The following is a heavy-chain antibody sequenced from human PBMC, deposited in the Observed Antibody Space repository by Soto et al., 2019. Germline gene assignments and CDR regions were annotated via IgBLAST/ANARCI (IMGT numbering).Heavy chain of an antibody. CDR2: IIPIFGTA. V-gene: IGHV1-69*12. Sequence: QVQLVQSGAEVKKPGSSVKVSCKASGGTFSSYAISWVRQAPGQGLEWMGGIIPIFGTANYAQKFQGRVTIIEDEYRSKVHMALSSLRSKDTAVYDCARRSITIFGVVTGRPTYSYYGMDVLGKGTTVTVPS. CDR1: GGTFSSYA. CDR3: ARRSITIFGVVTGRPTYSYYGMDV. J-gene: IGHJ6*04. D-gene: IGHD3-3*01.